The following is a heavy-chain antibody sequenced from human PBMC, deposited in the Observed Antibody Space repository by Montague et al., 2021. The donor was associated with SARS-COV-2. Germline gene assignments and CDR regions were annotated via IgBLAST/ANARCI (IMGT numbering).Heavy chain of an antibody. CDR1: GFSLTTSGVG. Sequence: PALVKPTQTLTLTRTFYGFSLTTSGVGVGWIRQPPGKALEWLALIYWNDDKRYSPSLKSRLTITKDTSKNQVVLIMTNMDPVDTATYYCAHSPISLVRGIIPNWFDSWGQRTLVTVSS. D-gene: IGHD3-10*01. V-gene: IGHV2-5*01. CDR2: IYWNDDK. J-gene: IGHJ5*01. CDR3: AHSPISLVRGIIPNWFDS.